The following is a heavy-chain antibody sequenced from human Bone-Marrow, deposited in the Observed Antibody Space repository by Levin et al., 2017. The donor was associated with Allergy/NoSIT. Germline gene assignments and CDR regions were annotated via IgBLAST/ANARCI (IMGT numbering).Heavy chain of an antibody. CDR2: VSWNSGTI. CDR1: GFTFTDYA. CDR3: ARHKDYGGNGYYYYGMDV. V-gene: IGHV3-9*01. Sequence: GGSLRLSCAASGFTFTDYAIHWIRQAPGRGLEWVSGVSWNSGTIGYADPVKGRFTISRANAKNFPYLQINSLRTEDTALYFCARHKDYGGNGYYYYGMDVWGQGTTVTVSS. J-gene: IGHJ6*02. D-gene: IGHD4-23*01.